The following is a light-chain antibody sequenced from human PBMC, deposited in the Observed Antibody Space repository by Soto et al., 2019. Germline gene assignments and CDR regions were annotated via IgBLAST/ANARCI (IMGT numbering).Light chain of an antibody. Sequence: EIVLTQSPGTLSLSPGERVTLSGRASQSVSSSYLAWYQQRPGQAPRLLIYGASSRATGIPDRFSGSGSGTDFTLTISRLEPEEFAVYYCQQYGSSPLTVGGGNKVDIK. CDR2: GAS. V-gene: IGKV3-20*01. CDR1: QSVSSSY. J-gene: IGKJ4*01. CDR3: QQYGSSPLT.